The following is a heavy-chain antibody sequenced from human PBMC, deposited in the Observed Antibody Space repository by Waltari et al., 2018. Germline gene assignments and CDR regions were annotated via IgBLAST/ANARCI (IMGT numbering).Heavy chain of an antibody. CDR1: GASISSSIYS. V-gene: IGHV4-39*01. Sequence: QLQLQESGPGLMKPSGTLSLTCTVSGASISSSIYSWGWIRQSPRQGLEWIGTIYASGTTYYNPSLKGRVAVSVDRSANQLSLRLNSVTALDTAIYYCVCGPTYYDSRRGLTYRHGVDVWGRGTSVTISS. J-gene: IGHJ6*02. CDR3: VCGPTYYDSRRGLTYRHGVDV. D-gene: IGHD3-3*01. CDR2: IYASGTT.